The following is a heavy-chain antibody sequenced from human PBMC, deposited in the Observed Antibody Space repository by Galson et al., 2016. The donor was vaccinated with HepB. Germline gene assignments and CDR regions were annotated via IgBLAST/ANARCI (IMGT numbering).Heavy chain of an antibody. CDR1: GFTFSHYA. CDR2: IGGGGGNT. CDR3: TKDVGPIFYDYLGLGTMVTVKDLLPHAMVTYLNTLYLKRTMLRTEYPSVYHSTKDVGPIFDAY. D-gene: IGHD2/OR15-2a*01. Sequence: SLRLSCAASGFTFSHYAMAWVRQAPGKGLEWVSTIGGGGGNTHYADSVKGRFTVSRDNSRNTLYLQLNSLRAEDTAVYHCTKDVGPIFYDYLGLGTMVTVKDLLPHAMVTYLNTLYLKRTMLRTEYPSVYHSTKDVGPIFDAYWGLGTLVTVSS. V-gene: IGHV3-23*01. J-gene: IGHJ4*02.